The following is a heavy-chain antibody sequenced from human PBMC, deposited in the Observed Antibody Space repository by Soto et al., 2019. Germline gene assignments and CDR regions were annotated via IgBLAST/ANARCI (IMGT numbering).Heavy chain of an antibody. CDR2: IDPSDSYT. J-gene: IGHJ6*02. D-gene: IGHD3-3*01. CDR3: ARLYYDFWSGFRCMDV. V-gene: IGHV5-10-1*01. Sequence: PGESLKISCKGSGYSFTIYWISWVRQMPGKGLEWMGRIDPSDSYTNYSPSFQGHVTISADKSISTAYLQWSSLKASDTAMYYCARLYYDFWSGFRCMDVWGQGTTVTSP. CDR1: GYSFTIYW.